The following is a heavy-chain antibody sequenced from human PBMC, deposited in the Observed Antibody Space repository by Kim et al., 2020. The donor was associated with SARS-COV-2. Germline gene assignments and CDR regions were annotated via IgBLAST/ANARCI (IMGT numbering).Heavy chain of an antibody. CDR3: ARLVGPTAIDLDY. J-gene: IGHJ4*02. V-gene: IGHV1-3*04. CDR2: INTGNAYT. D-gene: IGHD1-26*01. CDR1: GYTFSGAG. Sequence: ASVKVSCTGSGYTFSGAGIHWVRQAPGQSLEWMGWINTGNAYTVYSEKFQGRVTFTRDTSASTAYMELSSLRSEDTAVYYCARLVGPTAIDLDYWGQGTLVTVSS.